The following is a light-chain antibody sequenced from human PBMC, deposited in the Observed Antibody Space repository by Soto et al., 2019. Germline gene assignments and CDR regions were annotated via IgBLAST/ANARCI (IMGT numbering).Light chain of an antibody. Sequence: QSVLTQPRSASGTPGQGVIISCSGSSSNIGINPVNWYQQLPGTAPKLLIYTNNQRPSGVPDRFSGSKSGTSASLAISGLHSEDEGDYYCAAWDDSLNGVIFGGGTKLTVL. CDR3: AAWDDSLNGVI. V-gene: IGLV1-44*01. CDR2: TNN. CDR1: SSNIGINP. J-gene: IGLJ2*01.